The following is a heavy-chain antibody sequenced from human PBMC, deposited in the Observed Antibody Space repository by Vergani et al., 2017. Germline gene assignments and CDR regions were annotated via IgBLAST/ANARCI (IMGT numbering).Heavy chain of an antibody. J-gene: IGHJ6*02. D-gene: IGHD5-12*01. CDR2: IYYSGST. CDR1: GGSISSYY. Sequence: QVQLQESGPGLVKPSETLSLTCTVSGGSISSYYWSWIRQPPGKGLEWIGYIYYSGSTNYNPSLKSRVTISVDTSKNQFSLKLSSVTAADTAVYYCARRSQSRYETYYYYGMDGWGQGTTVTVSS. CDR3: ARRSQSRYETYYYYGMDG. V-gene: IGHV4-59*01.